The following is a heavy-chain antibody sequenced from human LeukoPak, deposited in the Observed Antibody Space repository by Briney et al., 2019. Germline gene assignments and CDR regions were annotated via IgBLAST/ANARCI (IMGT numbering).Heavy chain of an antibody. D-gene: IGHD6-13*01. J-gene: IGHJ4*02. CDR2: ISWNSGSI. CDR1: GFTFDDYA. Sequence: PGGSLRLSCSASGFTFDDYAMHWVRQAPGKGLEWVSGISWNSGSIGYADSVKGRFTISRDNAKNSLYLQMNSLRAEDTVLYYCAKDIRGIAAAGTFFDYWGQGTLVTVSS. CDR3: AKDIRGIAAAGTFFDY. V-gene: IGHV3-9*01.